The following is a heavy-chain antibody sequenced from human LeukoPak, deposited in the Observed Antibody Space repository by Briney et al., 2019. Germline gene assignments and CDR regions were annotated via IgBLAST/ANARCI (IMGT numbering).Heavy chain of an antibody. Sequence: ASVKVSCRPSGYTFTGSYMYWVRQAPGQGLEWMGLINPNTGGTIYAQKFQARVTMTRDTSISPAYMELRGLISDDTAVYYCARRYDFWSGYPTAFDYWGQGTLVTVSS. D-gene: IGHD3-3*01. CDR3: ARRYDFWSGYPTAFDY. CDR2: INPNTGGT. CDR1: GYTFTGSY. V-gene: IGHV1-2*06. J-gene: IGHJ4*02.